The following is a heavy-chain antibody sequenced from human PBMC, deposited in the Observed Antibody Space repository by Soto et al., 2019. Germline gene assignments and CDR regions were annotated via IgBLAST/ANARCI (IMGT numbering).Heavy chain of an antibody. D-gene: IGHD3-3*02. CDR3: ARLAYYYYMDV. CDR2: IYYSGST. V-gene: IGHV4-59*01. CDR1: GGSISSYY. J-gene: IGHJ6*03. Sequence: SETLSLTCTVSGGSISSYYWSWIRQPPGKGLEWIGYIYYSGSTNYNPSLKSRVTISVDTSKNQFSLKLSSVTAADTAVYYCARLAYYYYMDVWGKGTTVTVSS.